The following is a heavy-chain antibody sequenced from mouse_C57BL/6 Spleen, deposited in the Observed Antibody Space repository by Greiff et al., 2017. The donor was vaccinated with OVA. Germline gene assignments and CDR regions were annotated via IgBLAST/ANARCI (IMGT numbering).Heavy chain of an antibody. CDR1: GYTFTSYW. V-gene: IGHV1-55*01. Sequence: QVQLKQPGAELVKPGASVKMSCKASGYTFTSYWITWVKQRPGQGLEWIGDIYPGSGSTNYNEKFKSKATLTVATSSSSAYMQISSLTSEASEVYYCASRGYGYDFDYWGQGTTLTVSS. J-gene: IGHJ2*01. D-gene: IGHD2-2*01. CDR3: ASRGYGYDFDY. CDR2: IYPGSGST.